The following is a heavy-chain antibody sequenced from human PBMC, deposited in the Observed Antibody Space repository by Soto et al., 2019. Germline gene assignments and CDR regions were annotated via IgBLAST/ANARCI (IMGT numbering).Heavy chain of an antibody. V-gene: IGHV4-39*01. CDR3: ARPSTITMISGMDV. CDR1: GGSISSSSYY. CDR2: IYYSGST. J-gene: IGHJ6*02. Sequence: SETLSLTCTVSGGSISSSSYYWGWIRQPPGKGLEWIGSIYYSGSTYYNPSLKSRVTISVDTSKNQFSLKLSSVTAADTAVYYCARPSTITMISGMDVWGQGTTVTVSS. D-gene: IGHD3-22*01.